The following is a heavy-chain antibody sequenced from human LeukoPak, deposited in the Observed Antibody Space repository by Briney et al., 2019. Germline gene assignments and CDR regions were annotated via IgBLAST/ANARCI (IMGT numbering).Heavy chain of an antibody. D-gene: IGHD1-1*01. CDR3: ARDVGDNWYANWFDP. CDR2: VYHSGYT. V-gene: IGHV4-4*02. CDR1: GGSISSNNW. Sequence: PSETLSLTCTVSGGSISSNNWWSWVRQPPGKGLEWIGEVYHSGYTNYNPSLKSRVTLSVDKSKNQFSLKVSSVTAADTAVYYCARDVGDNWYANWFDPWGQGTLVTVSS. J-gene: IGHJ5*02.